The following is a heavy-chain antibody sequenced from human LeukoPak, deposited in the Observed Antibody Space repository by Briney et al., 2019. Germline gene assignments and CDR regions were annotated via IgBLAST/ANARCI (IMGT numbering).Heavy chain of an antibody. V-gene: IGHV1-8*01. CDR3: ASGYYYDSSGYLPDHY. CDR2: MNPNSGNT. J-gene: IGHJ4*02. D-gene: IGHD3-22*01. Sequence: GASVKVSCKXSGYTFTSYDINWVRQATGQGLEWMGRMNPNSGNTGYAQKFQGRVTMTRNTSISTAYMELSSLRSEDTAVYYCASGYYYDSSGYLPDHYWGQGTLVTVSS. CDR1: GYTFTSYD.